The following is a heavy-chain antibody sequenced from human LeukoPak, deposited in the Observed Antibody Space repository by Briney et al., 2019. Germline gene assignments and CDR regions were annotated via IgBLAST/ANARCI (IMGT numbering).Heavy chain of an antibody. Sequence: GGSLRLSCAASGFTFSSYAMSWVRQAPGKGLEWVSAISGSGGSTYYADSVKGRFTISRDNSKNTLHLQMNSLRAEDTAVYYCASTATVVVPAAIRYWGQGTLVTVSS. CDR1: GFTFSSYA. CDR2: ISGSGGST. V-gene: IGHV3-23*01. CDR3: ASTATVVVPAAIRY. J-gene: IGHJ4*02. D-gene: IGHD2-2*01.